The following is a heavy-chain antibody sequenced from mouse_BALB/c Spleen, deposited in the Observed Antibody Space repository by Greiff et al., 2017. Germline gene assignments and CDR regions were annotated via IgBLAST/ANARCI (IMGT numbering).Heavy chain of an antibody. CDR3: ARGGFITTVVGAY. J-gene: IGHJ3*01. CDR2: ISYSGST. D-gene: IGHD1-1*01. V-gene: IGHV3-2*02. Sequence: EVKLQQSGPGLVKPSQSLSLTCTVTGYSITSDYAWNWIRQFPGNKLEWMGYISYSGSTSYNPSLKSRISITRDTSKNQFFLQLNSVTTEDTATYYCARGGFITTVVGAYWGQGTLVTVSA. CDR1: GYSITSDYA.